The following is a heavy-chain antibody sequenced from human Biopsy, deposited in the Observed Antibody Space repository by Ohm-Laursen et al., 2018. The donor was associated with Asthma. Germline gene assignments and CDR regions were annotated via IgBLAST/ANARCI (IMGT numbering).Heavy chain of an antibody. D-gene: IGHD3-10*01. CDR1: GFSVSTKY. J-gene: IGHJ6*02. Sequence: SLRLSCAASGFSVSTKYMSWVRQAPGKGLEWVSGISWNSGTIGYAVSVKGRFTISRDNAKNSLYLQMNSLGPEDTAVYYCARDMGAGPNQPPSGSGSSHLYGMDVWGQGTTVTVSS. V-gene: IGHV3-9*01. CDR3: ARDMGAGPNQPPSGSGSSHLYGMDV. CDR2: ISWNSGTI.